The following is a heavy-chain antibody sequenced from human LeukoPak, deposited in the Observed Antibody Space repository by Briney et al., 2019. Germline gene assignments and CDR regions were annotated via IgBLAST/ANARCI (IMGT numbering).Heavy chain of an antibody. Sequence: GGSLRLSCAASGFTFSSYWMRWVRHAPGKGLEWVANIKQDGSEKYYVDSVKGRFTISRDNAKNSLYLQMNSLRAEYMAVYYCARGGDYYDSSTPIFDIWGQGTMVTVSS. V-gene: IGHV3-7*03. CDR3: ARGGDYYDSSTPIFDI. J-gene: IGHJ3*02. D-gene: IGHD3-22*01. CDR1: GFTFSSYW. CDR2: IKQDGSEK.